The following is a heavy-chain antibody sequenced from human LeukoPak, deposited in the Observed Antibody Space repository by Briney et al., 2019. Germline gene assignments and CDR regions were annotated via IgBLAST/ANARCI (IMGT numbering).Heavy chain of an antibody. CDR1: GYTFTSYD. J-gene: IGHJ6*02. CDR3: ARMDYGSGTHPAGGHYGMDV. D-gene: IGHD3-10*01. V-gene: IGHV1-8*01. CDR2: MNPNSGNT. Sequence: ASVKVSCKASGYTFTSYDINWVRQATGQGLEWMGWMNPNSGNTGYAQKFQGRVTMTRNTSISTAYMELSSLRSEDTAVYYCARMDYGSGTHPAGGHYGMDVWGQGTTVTVSS.